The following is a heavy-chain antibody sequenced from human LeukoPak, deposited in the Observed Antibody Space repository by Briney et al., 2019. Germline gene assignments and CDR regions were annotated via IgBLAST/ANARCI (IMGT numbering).Heavy chain of an antibody. V-gene: IGHV4-34*01. D-gene: IGHD5-12*01. CDR3: ARIVGGDIDY. J-gene: IGHJ4*02. CDR2: INHSGST. Sequence: SETLSLTCAVYGGSFSGYYWSWIRQPPGKGLEWIGEINHSGSTNYNPSLKSRVTISVDTSKNQFFLKLSSVTAADTAVYYCARIVGGDIDYWGQGTLVTVSS. CDR1: GGSFSGYY.